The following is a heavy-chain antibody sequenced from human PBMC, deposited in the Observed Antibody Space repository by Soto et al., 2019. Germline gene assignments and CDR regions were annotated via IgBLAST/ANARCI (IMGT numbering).Heavy chain of an antibody. CDR1: GGSISSSSYY. CDR2: IYYSGST. J-gene: IGHJ6*02. CDR3: AREWGIAETYYYYGMDV. V-gene: IGHV4-39*02. Sequence: SETLSLTCTASGGSISSSSYYWGWIRQPPGKGLEWIGSIYYSGSTYYNPSLKSRVTISVDTSKNQFSLKLSSVTAADTAVYYCAREWGIAETYYYYGMDVWGQGTTVTVSS. D-gene: IGHD6-13*01.